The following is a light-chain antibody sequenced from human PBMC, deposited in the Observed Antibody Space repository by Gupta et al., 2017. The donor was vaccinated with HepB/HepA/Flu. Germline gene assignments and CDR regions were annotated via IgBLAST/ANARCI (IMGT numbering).Light chain of an antibody. Sequence: EIVLTQSPGTLSLSPGERATLSCRASQSVSRSSLAWYQQQPGQAPRLLIYGASSRATGIPDRFSGSGSGTDFTLTISRLEPEDFAVYYCQQYDNAPSATFGQGTRLEIK. CDR1: QSVSRSS. CDR3: QQYDNAPSAT. CDR2: GAS. J-gene: IGKJ5*01. V-gene: IGKV3-20*01.